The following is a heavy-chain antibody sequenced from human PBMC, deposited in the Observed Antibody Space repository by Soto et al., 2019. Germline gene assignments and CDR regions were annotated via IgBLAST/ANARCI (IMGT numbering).Heavy chain of an antibody. J-gene: IGHJ4*02. D-gene: IGHD2-8*02. CDR2: IYYSGSA. CDR1: GDSISSSNYY. Sequence: PSETLSLTCIVSGDSISSSNYYWSWIRQPPGKGLEWIGYIYYSGSAHYSPSLKSRVTISVDTSKNQFSLKLTSVTAADTAVYYCARDKITGLFDYWGQGTLVTVSS. V-gene: IGHV4-30-4*01. CDR3: ARDKITGLFDY.